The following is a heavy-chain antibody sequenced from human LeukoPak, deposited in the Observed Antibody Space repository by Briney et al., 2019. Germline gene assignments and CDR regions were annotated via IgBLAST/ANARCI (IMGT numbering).Heavy chain of an antibody. CDR3: ARVSDFWSGYPGRTSYGTDV. Sequence: GGSLRLSCAASGFTFSSYSMNWVRQAPGKGLEWVSSISSSSSYIYYADSVKGRFTISRDNAKNSLYLQMNSLRAEDTAVYYCARVSDFWSGYPGRTSYGTDVWGQGTTVTVSS. J-gene: IGHJ6*02. D-gene: IGHD3-3*01. CDR2: ISSSSSYI. V-gene: IGHV3-21*01. CDR1: GFTFSSYS.